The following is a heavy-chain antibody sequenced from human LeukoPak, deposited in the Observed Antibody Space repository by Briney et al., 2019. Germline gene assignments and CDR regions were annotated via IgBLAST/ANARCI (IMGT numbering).Heavy chain of an antibody. J-gene: IGHJ4*02. CDR1: GGSISSYY. CDR3: ARGADYGDYPLGY. Sequence: SETLSLTCTVSGGSISSYYWSWIRQPPGKGLEWIWYIYYSGSTNYNPSLKSRVTISVDTSKNQFSLKLSSVTAADTAVYYCARGADYGDYPLGYWGQGTLVTVSS. V-gene: IGHV4-59*01. D-gene: IGHD4-17*01. CDR2: IYYSGST.